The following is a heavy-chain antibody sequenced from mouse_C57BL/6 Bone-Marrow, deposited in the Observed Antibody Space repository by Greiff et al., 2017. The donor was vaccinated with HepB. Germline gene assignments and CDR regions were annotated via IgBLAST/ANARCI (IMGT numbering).Heavy chain of an antibody. Sequence: QVQLQQSGAELVKPGASVKLSCKASGYTFTEYTIHWVKQRSGQGLEWIGWFYPGSGSIKYNEKFKNKATLTADKSSSTAYMEFRRLTSEDSAVYFCSSREGSDGSYAWFAYWGQGTLVTVSA. D-gene: IGHD2-3*01. CDR3: SSREGSDGSYAWFAY. V-gene: IGHV1-62-2*01. CDR2: FYPGSGSI. J-gene: IGHJ3*01. CDR1: GYTFTEYT.